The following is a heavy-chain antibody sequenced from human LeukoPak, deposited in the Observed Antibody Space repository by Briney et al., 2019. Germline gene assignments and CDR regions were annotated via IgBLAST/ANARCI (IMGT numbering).Heavy chain of an antibody. Sequence: GASVKVSCKASGYTFTNYAMHWVRQAPGQRLEWMGWINAGNGNTKYSQKFQDRLTITSDTSATTAYMELSSLRVEDTAIYYCGRDPPFDPWGQGTPVTVSS. J-gene: IGHJ5*02. V-gene: IGHV1-3*01. CDR1: GYTFTNYA. CDR2: INAGNGNT. CDR3: GRDPPFDP.